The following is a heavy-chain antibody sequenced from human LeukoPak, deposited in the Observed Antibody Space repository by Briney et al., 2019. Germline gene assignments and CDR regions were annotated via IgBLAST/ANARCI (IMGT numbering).Heavy chain of an antibody. CDR2: IYYSGTT. D-gene: IGHD3-3*01. V-gene: IGHV4-59*01. CDR1: GGSISNYY. CDR3: ARVNYDFWSGYLGQGYMDV. J-gene: IGHJ6*03. Sequence: PSETLSLTCTVSGGSISNYYWTWIRQPPGKGLEWIGHIYYSGTTNYSPALKSRVTLSVDTSRNQFSLKLTSVTAADTAVYYCARVNYDFWSGYLGQGYMDVWGKGTTVTVSS.